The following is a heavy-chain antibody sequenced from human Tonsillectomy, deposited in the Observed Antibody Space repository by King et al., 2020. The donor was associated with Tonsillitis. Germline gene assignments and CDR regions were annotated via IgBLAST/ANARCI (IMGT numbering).Heavy chain of an antibody. CDR2: ISGNSINT. D-gene: IGHD3-22*01. CDR3: AKDLEISSGYYVPGAFDF. Sequence: VQLVESGGGLVQPGGSLRLSCAASGFTFRSYAMSWVRQAPGKGLEWVSAISGNSINTYYADSVKGRFTISRDNSKNTVFLQINSLRAEDTAVYYCAKDLEISSGYYVPGAFDFWGQGTMVTVSS. V-gene: IGHV3-23*04. CDR1: GFTFRSYA. J-gene: IGHJ3*01.